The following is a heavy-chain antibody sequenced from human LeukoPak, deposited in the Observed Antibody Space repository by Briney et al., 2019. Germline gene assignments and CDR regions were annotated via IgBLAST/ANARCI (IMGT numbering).Heavy chain of an antibody. V-gene: IGHV1-2*02. CDR3: ARSYYYGSGSVDY. CDR2: INPNSGGT. CDR1: GFTFSDYY. D-gene: IGHD3-10*01. Sequence: ASVKVSCKTSGFTFSDYYIHWVRQAPGQGLEWMGWINPNSGGTNYAQKFQGRVTMTRDTSISTAYMELSRLRSDDTAVYYCARSYYYGSGSVDYWGQGTLVTVSS. J-gene: IGHJ4*02.